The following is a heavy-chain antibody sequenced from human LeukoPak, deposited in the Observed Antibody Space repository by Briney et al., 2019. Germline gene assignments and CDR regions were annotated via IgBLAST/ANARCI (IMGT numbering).Heavy chain of an antibody. V-gene: IGHV4-59*01. CDR2: IYHDGTT. CDR3: ASNSGSYYVGGD. CDR1: GGSTRSYY. J-gene: IGHJ4*02. Sequence: PSETLSLTCTVSGGSTRSYYWSWFRQPPGKGLEYIGYIYHDGTTNYNPSLKSRVTISIDTSKKQFSLNLTSVTAADTAVYYCASNSGSYYVGGDWGQGTLVTVSS. D-gene: IGHD3-10*01.